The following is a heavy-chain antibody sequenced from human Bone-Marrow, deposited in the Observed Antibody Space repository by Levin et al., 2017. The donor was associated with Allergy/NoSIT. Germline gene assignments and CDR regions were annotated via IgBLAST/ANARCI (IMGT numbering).Heavy chain of an antibody. CDR3: ARSLLTVTNYYYYGMDG. V-gene: IGHV4-39*01. CDR1: GGSISSSSYY. J-gene: IGHJ6*02. Sequence: SQTFSLTCIVSGGSISSSSYYWGWIRQPPRKGLEWIGSIYYSGSTYYNPSLKSRVTISVDTSKNQFSLKLSSVTAADTAVYYCARSLLTVTNYYYYGMDGWGQGTTVTVSS. CDR2: IYYSGST. D-gene: IGHD4-11*01.